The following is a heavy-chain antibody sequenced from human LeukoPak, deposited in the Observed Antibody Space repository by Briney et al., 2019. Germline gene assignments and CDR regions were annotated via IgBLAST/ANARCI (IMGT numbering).Heavy chain of an antibody. D-gene: IGHD7-27*01. Sequence: PGGSLRLSCAASGFTFSSYAKHWVRQAPGKGLEWVAVISYDGSNKYYADSVKGRFTISRDNSKNTLSLQMNSLRAEDTAVYYCARAPQLGNDAGAFDIRGQGTMVTVSS. V-gene: IGHV3-30*04. CDR3: ARAPQLGNDAGAFDI. CDR1: GFTFSSYA. CDR2: ISYDGSNK. J-gene: IGHJ3*02.